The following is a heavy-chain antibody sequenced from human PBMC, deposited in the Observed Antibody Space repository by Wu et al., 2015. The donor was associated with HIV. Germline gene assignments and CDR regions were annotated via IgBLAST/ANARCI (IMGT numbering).Heavy chain of an antibody. D-gene: IGHD3-22*01. V-gene: IGHV1-69*11. CDR3: ARDAIYDSSGYLHFDY. CDR1: GGSFRNYV. CDR2: VIPILDKT. Sequence: QGQLVQSGAEVKKPGSSVKVSCKASGGSFRNYVMTWVRQAPGQGLDWMGRVIPILDKTHYAQKFQGRVTITADESTNTGYMELSSLRSEDTAVYYCARDAIYDSSGYLHFDYWGQGTLVTVSS. J-gene: IGHJ4*02.